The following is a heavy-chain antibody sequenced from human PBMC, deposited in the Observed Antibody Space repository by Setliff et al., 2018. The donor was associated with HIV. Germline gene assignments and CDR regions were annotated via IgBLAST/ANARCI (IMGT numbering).Heavy chain of an antibody. CDR1: GYTFTDYF. D-gene: IGHD4-4*01. CDR3: ARGSARLKYSQDTKPFDY. V-gene: IGHV1-2*02. J-gene: IGHJ4*02. Sequence: ASVKVSCKSSGYTFTDYFMHWVRQAPGQGLEWMGWISPDNGNRRILRRFQGRVTMTRDTSINTAYMELSGLTSDDTAVYYCARGSARLKYSQDTKPFDYWGQGTLVTVSS. CDR2: ISPDNGNR.